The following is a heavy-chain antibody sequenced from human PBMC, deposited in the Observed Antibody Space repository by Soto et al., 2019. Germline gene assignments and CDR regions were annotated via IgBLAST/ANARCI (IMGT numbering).Heavy chain of an antibody. CDR3: ERDPGYGRGVSFDP. V-gene: IGHV3-66*01. CDR1: GFSVSDNY. J-gene: IGHJ5*02. CDR2: IYSSGDT. D-gene: IGHD2-8*01. Sequence: EVQLVESGGGLVQPGGSLRLSCAASGFSVSDNYMSWVRQAPGKGLERISVIYSSGDTYYADSVKGRLTISRDNSTNTLYLQVNNLRVEDTDTYYRERDPGYGRGVSFDPWGQGIPVTVSS.